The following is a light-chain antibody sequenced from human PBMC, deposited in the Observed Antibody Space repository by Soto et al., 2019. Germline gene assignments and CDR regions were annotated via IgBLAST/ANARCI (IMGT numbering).Light chain of an antibody. J-gene: IGKJ4*01. CDR1: RSISNY. V-gene: IGKV1-5*03. CDR2: KAS. CDR3: QQYNSIPLT. Sequence: IQMTQSPSTLSASVGDRVTITCRASRSISNYLAWYQQKPGKAPKLLIYKASTLETGVPSRFSGSGSGTEFTLTISSLQPDDFATYCCQQYNSIPLTFGGGTKVEIK.